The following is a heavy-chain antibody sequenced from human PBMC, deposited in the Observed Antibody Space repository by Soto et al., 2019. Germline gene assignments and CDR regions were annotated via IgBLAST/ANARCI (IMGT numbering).Heavy chain of an antibody. J-gene: IGHJ4*02. D-gene: IGHD3-10*01. Sequence: EVQLVESGGGLVQPGGSLRLSCAASGFTFSSYWMSWVRQAPGKGLEWVANIKQDGSEKYNVDFVKGRFTISRDNAKNSLYLQMNSLRVEDTALYYCARDYGSGRLSGYWGQGTLVTVSS. CDR3: ARDYGSGRLSGY. V-gene: IGHV3-7*01. CDR2: IKQDGSEK. CDR1: GFTFSSYW.